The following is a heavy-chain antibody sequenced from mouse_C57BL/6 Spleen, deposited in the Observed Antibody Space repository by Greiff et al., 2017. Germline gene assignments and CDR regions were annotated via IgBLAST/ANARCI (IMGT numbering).Heavy chain of an antibody. CDR3: AREAFYAMDY. CDR1: GFTFSDYY. J-gene: IGHJ4*01. Sequence: EVQRVESEGGLVQPGSSMKLSCTASGFTFSDYYMAWVRQVPEKGLEWVANINYDGSSTYYLDSLKSRFIISRDNAKNILYLQMSSLKSEDTATXYCAREAFYAMDYWGQGTSVTVSS. CDR2: INYDGSST. V-gene: IGHV5-16*01.